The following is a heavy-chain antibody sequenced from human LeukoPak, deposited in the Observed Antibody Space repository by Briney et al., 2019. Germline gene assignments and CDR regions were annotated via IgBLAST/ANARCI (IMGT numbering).Heavy chain of an antibody. J-gene: IGHJ5*02. CDR3: ARGRYYGSGSYGNWFDP. CDR2: ISPYNGNT. Sequence: ASVKVSCKASGYTFTSYGISWVRQAPGQGLEWMGWISPYNGNTNYAQKLQGRVTMTTDTSTSTAYMELRRLRSDDTAVYYCARGRYYGSGSYGNWFDPWGQGTLVTVSS. CDR1: GYTFTSYG. D-gene: IGHD3-10*01. V-gene: IGHV1-18*01.